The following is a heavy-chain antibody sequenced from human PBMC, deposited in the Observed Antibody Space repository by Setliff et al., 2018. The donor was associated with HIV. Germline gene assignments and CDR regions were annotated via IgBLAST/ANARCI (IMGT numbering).Heavy chain of an antibody. V-gene: IGHV4-39*01. CDR2: IYYSGST. CDR3: ARHAPSGELYYFDY. Sequence: SETLSLTCSVSGDSITSSSSSHYWGWIRQPPGKGLEWIGSIYYSGSTYYNPSLQSRVTISVHTSKNHFSLKLSSVTAADTALYYCARHAPSGELYYFDYWGQGTLVTVSS. D-gene: IGHD3-10*01. J-gene: IGHJ4*02. CDR1: GDSITSSSSSHY.